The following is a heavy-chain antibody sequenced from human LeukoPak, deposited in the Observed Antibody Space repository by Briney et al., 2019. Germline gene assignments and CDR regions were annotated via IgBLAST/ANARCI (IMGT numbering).Heavy chain of an antibody. D-gene: IGHD2-21*02. CDR3: AREGPEGGGGDRYNY. CDR1: GFTFRSYE. CDR2: ISSSGSTI. J-gene: IGHJ4*02. Sequence: PGGSLRLSCAASGFTFRSYEMNWARQAPGKGLEWLSYISSSGSTISYADSVKGRFTISRDNAKNSLYLQMNSLRAEDTAVYYCAREGPEGGGGDRYNYWGQGTLVTVSS. V-gene: IGHV3-48*03.